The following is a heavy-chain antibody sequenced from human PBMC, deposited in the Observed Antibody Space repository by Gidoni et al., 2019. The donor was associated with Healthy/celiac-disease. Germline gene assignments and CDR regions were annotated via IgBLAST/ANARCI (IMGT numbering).Heavy chain of an antibody. Sequence: QVQLQESGPGLVKPSETLSLTCTLSGGSVSSGSYYWSLIRQPPGKGLEWIGYIFYSWSTNYNPSLKSRVTISVDTSKNQFSLKLSSVTAADTAVYYCAGGWNSADYYYGMDVWGQGTTVTVSS. CDR2: IFYSWST. J-gene: IGHJ6*02. CDR3: AGGWNSADYYYGMDV. V-gene: IGHV4-61*01. CDR1: GGSVSSGSYY. D-gene: IGHD1-7*01.